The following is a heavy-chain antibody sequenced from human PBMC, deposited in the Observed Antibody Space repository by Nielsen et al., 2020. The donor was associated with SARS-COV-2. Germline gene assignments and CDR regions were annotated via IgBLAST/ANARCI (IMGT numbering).Heavy chain of an antibody. Sequence: SVKVSCKASGGTFSSYAISWVRQAPGQGLEWMGGIIPIFGAANYAQKFQGRVTITADESTSTAYMELSSLRSEDTAVYYCARGEGWLAPDAFDIWGQGTMVTVSS. CDR2: IIPIFGAA. J-gene: IGHJ3*02. V-gene: IGHV1-69*13. CDR3: ARGEGWLAPDAFDI. D-gene: IGHD6-19*01. CDR1: GGTFSSYA.